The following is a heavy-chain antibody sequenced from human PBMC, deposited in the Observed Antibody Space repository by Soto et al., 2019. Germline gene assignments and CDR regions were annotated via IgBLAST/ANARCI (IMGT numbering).Heavy chain of an antibody. J-gene: IGHJ6*02. CDR2: ISGSGGST. CDR1: GFTFSSYA. CDR3: AKDLGFTPVGMDV. D-gene: IGHD3-16*01. V-gene: IGHV3-23*01. Sequence: LRLSCAASGFTFSSYAMSWVRQAPGKGLEWVSAISGSGGSTYYADSVKGRFTISRDNSKNTLYLQMNSLRAEDTAVYYCAKDLGFTPVGMDVWGQGTTVTVSS.